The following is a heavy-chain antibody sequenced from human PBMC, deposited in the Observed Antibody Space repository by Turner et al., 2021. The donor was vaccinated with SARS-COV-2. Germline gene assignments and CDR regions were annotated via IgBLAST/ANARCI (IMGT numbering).Heavy chain of an antibody. CDR1: GFTISRYA. CDR2: ITYDGSNK. CDR3: WRDSSLGGGGWPIDH. D-gene: IGHD6-19*01. V-gene: IGHV3-30-3*01. J-gene: IGHJ4*02. Sequence: VQLVESGGGGVQPAWSRRLCRAAAGFTISRYAMHWVRQAPGKGLGGGAVITYDGSNKYYADSVMSRFTISRDNSKNTLYLQMNSLVAEDTAVYYCWRDSSLGGGGWPIDHWGQGTLLTVSS.